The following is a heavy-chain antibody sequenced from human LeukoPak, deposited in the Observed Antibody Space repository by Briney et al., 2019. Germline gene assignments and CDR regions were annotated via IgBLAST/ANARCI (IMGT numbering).Heavy chain of an antibody. CDR1: GHSVSGNSAA. J-gene: IGHJ4*02. D-gene: IGHD6-13*01. CDR3: ARGTGYSSSWFDY. CDR2: TYYRSKWYN. Sequence: SQTLSLTCDMSGHSVSGNSAAWDWIRQSPSRGLEWLGRTYYRSKWYNDYAVSVKSRITINPDTSKNQFSLQLNSVTPEDTAVYYCARGTGYSSSWFDYWGQGTLVTVSS. V-gene: IGHV6-1*01.